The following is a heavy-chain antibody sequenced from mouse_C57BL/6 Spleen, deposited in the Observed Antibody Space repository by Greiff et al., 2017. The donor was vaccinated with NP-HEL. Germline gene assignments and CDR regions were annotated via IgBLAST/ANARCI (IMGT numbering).Heavy chain of an antibody. CDR1: GYTFTDYN. V-gene: IGHV1-18*01. D-gene: IGHD4-1*01. CDR3: ARFLTEFYAMDY. J-gene: IGHJ4*01. Sequence: VQLKESGPELVKPGASVKIPCKASGYTFTDYNMDWVKQSHGKSLEWIGDINPNNGGTIYNQKFKGKATLTVDKSSSTAHMELRSLTSEDTSFYYCARFLTEFYAMDYWGQGTSVTVSS. CDR2: INPNNGGT.